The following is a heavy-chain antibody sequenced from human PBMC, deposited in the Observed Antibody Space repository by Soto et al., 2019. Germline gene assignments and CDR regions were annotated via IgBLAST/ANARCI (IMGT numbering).Heavy chain of an antibody. Sequence: QLQLQESGPGLVKPSETLSLTCTVSGGSISSSSYYWGWIRQPPGKGLEWIGSIYYSGSTYYNPSRKSPVTISVDTSKHQFSLKLSSVTAADTAVYYCATNSNGDYYYYMDVWGKGTTVTVSS. CDR1: GGSISSSSYY. D-gene: IGHD1-7*01. J-gene: IGHJ6*03. CDR3: ATNSNGDYYYYMDV. CDR2: IYYSGST. V-gene: IGHV4-39*01.